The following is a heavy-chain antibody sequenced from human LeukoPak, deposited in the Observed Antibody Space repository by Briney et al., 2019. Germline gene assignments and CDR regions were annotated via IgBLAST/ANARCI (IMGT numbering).Heavy chain of an antibody. CDR1: GFTFSSYW. D-gene: IGHD5-24*01. J-gene: IGHJ4*02. V-gene: IGHV3-7*01. Sequence: GGSLRLSCAASGFTFSSYWMSWVRQAPGKGLEWVANIKQDGSEKYYVDSVKGRFTISRDNAKNSLYLQMNSLRAEDTAVYYCSRQTRRGGYNYDYWGQGTLVTVSS. CDR3: SRQTRRGGYNYDY. CDR2: IKQDGSEK.